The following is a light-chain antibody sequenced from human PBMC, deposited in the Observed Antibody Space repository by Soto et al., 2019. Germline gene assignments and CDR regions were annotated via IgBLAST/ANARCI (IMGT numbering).Light chain of an antibody. CDR2: DVS. V-gene: IGLV2-14*01. CDR3: SSYTSSSTRV. Sequence: QAALTQPAPVSWSPGQSITISCTGNNNDVGGYNYVSWYQQHPGKALKLMIYDVSNRPSGVSNRFSGSKSGNTASLTISGLQAEDEADYYCSSYTSSSTRVFGTGTKVTVL. J-gene: IGLJ1*01. CDR1: NNDVGGYNY.